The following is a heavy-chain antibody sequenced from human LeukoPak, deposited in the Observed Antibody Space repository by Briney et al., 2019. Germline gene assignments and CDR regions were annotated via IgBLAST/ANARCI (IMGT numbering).Heavy chain of an antibody. CDR2: IYYSGST. D-gene: IGHD6-19*01. Sequence: SETLSLTCTVSGGSISSYYWSWIRQPPGKGLEWIGYIYYSGSTNYNPSLKSRVTISVDTSKNQFSLKLSSVTAADTAVYYCASGIAVAGSYGMDVWGQGTTVTVSS. V-gene: IGHV4-59*08. CDR1: GGSISSYY. J-gene: IGHJ6*02. CDR3: ASGIAVAGSYGMDV.